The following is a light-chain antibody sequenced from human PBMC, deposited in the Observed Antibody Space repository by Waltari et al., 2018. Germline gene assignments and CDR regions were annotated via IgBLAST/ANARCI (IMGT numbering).Light chain of an antibody. CDR2: DAS. CDR1: QSVSSN. V-gene: IGKV3-11*01. Sequence: IVMTQSPATLSVSPGETATLSCRASQSVSSNLAWYQQKPGQAPRLLIYDASNRATGIPTRFSGSGSGTDFTLTISSLEPDDFAVYFCHLRSNWRYTFGQGTKLEIK. CDR3: HLRSNWRYT. J-gene: IGKJ2*01.